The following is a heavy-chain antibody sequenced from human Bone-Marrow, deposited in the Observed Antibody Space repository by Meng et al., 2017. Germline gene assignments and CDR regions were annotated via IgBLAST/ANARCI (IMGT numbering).Heavy chain of an antibody. CDR1: GFTFSDYY. Sequence: GESLKTSCAASGFTFSDYYMSWIRQAPGKGLEWGSYISSSGSTIYYADSVKGRFTISRDNAKNTLFLQMNSLRADDTAMYYCARTYYFDSTGYSSPFDYWGQGTLVTVSS. CDR2: ISSSGSTI. J-gene: IGHJ4*02. V-gene: IGHV3-11*04. D-gene: IGHD3-22*01. CDR3: ARTYYFDSTGYSSPFDY.